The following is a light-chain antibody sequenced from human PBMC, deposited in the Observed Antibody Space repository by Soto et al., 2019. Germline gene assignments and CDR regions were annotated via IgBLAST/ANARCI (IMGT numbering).Light chain of an antibody. J-gene: IGKJ2*01. CDR3: LRYGDSPPAYA. CDR2: VAS. Sequence: EIVLTQSPGTVSLSPGERATLSCRASQSVSSRNLAWYRQKPGQAPSLLIFVASNRATGIPDRFSGRGSGTDFTLTISRREHEDCAEYYCLRYGDSPPAYAFGQGTKLEIK. CDR1: QSVSSRN. V-gene: IGKV3-20*01.